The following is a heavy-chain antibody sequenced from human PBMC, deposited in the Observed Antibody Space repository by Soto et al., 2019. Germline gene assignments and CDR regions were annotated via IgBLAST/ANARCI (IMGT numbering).Heavy chain of an antibody. CDR2: IRPYNGDT. V-gene: IGHV1-18*01. CDR1: GYTFISYG. CDR3: ARVERRHYYYGMDV. J-gene: IGHJ6*02. D-gene: IGHD1-26*01. Sequence: QVQLVQSGAEVKKPGASVTVSCKASGYTFISYGVSWVRQAPGQGLEWMVWIRPYNGDTEYAQKLQGRVRMTTDTSTATTYMELRALRVDDAAMYFCARVERRHYYYGMDVWGQGTTVTVSS.